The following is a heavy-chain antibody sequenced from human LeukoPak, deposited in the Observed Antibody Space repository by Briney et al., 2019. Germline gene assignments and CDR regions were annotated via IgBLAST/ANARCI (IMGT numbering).Heavy chain of an antibody. CDR3: ARRDEAWDY. V-gene: IGHV4-59*01. J-gene: IGHJ4*02. Sequence: NPSETLSLTCTVSGGSISSYYWSWIRQPPGKGLEWIGYIYYSGSTNYNPSLKSRVTISVDTSKNQFSLKLSSVTAADTAVYYCARRDEAWDYWGQGTLVTVSS. CDR1: GGSISSYY. CDR2: IYYSGST.